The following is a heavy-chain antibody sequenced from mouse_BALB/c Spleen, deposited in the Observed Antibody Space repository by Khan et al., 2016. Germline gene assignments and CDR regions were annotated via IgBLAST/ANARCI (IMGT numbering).Heavy chain of an antibody. CDR3: VRGLGFGY. CDR1: GFTFNTNA. Sequence: EVQLVETGGGLVQPKGSLKLSCAASGFTFNTNAMNWVRQAPGKGLEWVARIRSKSNNYATYYADSVKDRITISRDDSQSMLYLQMNILKTEDTAMYYCVRGLGFGYWGQGTLVTDSA. CDR2: IRSKSNNYAT. J-gene: IGHJ3*01. V-gene: IGHV10S3*01. D-gene: IGHD4-1*01.